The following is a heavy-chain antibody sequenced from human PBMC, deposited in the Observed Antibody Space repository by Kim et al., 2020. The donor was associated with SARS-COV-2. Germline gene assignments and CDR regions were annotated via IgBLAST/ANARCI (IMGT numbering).Heavy chain of an antibody. CDR1: GGSISSSSYY. CDR2: IYYSGST. V-gene: IGHV4-39*07. D-gene: IGHD3-22*01. J-gene: IGHJ1*01. Sequence: SETLSLTCTVSGGSISSSSYYWGWIRQPPGKGLEWIGSIYYSGSTYYNPSLKSRVTISVDTSKNQFSLKLSSVTAADTAVYYCARAGGRDGVVVIIGAEYFQHWGQGTLVTVSS. CDR3: ARAGGRDGVVVIIGAEYFQH.